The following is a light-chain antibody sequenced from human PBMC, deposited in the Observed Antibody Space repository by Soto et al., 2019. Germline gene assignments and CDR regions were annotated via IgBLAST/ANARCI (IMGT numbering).Light chain of an antibody. J-gene: IGKJ5*01. Sequence: EIVITQSPGTLSLSPGERATLSCRASQSVSSYLAWYQQKPGQAPRLLIYDASNRATGIPARFSGSGSGPDFTLTISSLEPEDFAVYYCQQRSNWPPQITFGEGTRLVIK. CDR1: QSVSSY. CDR3: QQRSNWPPQIT. V-gene: IGKV3-11*01. CDR2: DAS.